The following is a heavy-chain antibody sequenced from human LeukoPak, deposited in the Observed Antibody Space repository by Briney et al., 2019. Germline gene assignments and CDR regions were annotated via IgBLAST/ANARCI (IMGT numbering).Heavy chain of an antibody. Sequence: SETLSLTCAVSGGSILTTNWWSWVRQPPGKGLEWIGEVHLSAASNYNPSLNSRVSMSIDKSQNQLSLHLTSVTAADTAMYYCTRESGAFSPFGFWGQGTLVTVSS. J-gene: IGHJ4*02. CDR3: TRESGAFSPFGF. CDR1: GGSILTTNW. CDR2: VHLSAAS. D-gene: IGHD1-26*01. V-gene: IGHV4-4*02.